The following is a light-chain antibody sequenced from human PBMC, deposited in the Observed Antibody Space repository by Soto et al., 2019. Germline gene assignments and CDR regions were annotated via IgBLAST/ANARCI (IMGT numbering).Light chain of an antibody. CDR2: AAS. Sequence: DIQMTQSPSSLSASVGDRVTITCRASQSISSYLNWYQQKPGKAPKLLIYAASSLQSGVPSRFSGSGSGTDFTLTISRLEPEDFAVYYCQQYGSSIQTFGQGTKVDNK. J-gene: IGKJ1*01. CDR3: QQYGSSIQT. CDR1: QSISSY. V-gene: IGKV1-39*01.